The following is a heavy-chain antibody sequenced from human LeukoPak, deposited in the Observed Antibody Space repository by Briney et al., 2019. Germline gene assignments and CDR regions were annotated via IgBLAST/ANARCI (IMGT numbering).Heavy chain of an antibody. Sequence: ASVKVSCKASGYTFTGYYMHWVRQAPGQGLEWMGWINPNSGGTNYAQKFQGRVTMTRDTSISTAYMELSRLRSDDTAVYYCARDYTANLRSGSYRYYYYMDVWGKGTTVTVSS. J-gene: IGHJ6*03. CDR3: ARDYTANLRSGSYRYYYYMDV. D-gene: IGHD3-10*01. V-gene: IGHV1-2*02. CDR1: GYTFTGYY. CDR2: INPNSGGT.